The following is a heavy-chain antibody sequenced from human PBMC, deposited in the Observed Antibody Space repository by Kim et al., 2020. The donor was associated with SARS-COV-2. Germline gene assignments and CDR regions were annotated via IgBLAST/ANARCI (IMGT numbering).Heavy chain of an antibody. CDR1: GDSISTGNW. CDR3: ARLRTDTGSYFRFDS. Sequence: SETLSLTCAVSGDSISTGNWWSCVRQAPGKGLEWIGEIYHSGNTNYNPSHKSRVSISVDKSKNQFSLNLTSVTAAATAMYYCARLRTDTGSYFRFDSWGQGTLVTVSS. CDR2: IYHSGNT. D-gene: IGHD1-26*01. V-gene: IGHV4-4*02. J-gene: IGHJ4*02.